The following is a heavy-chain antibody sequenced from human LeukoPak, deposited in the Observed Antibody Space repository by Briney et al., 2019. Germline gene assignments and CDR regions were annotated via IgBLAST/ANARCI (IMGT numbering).Heavy chain of an antibody. Sequence: MASETLSLTCTVSGGSIGWDYWSWLRQSAGKGLEWLGRIYKSGSTNYNPSFRSRVTMSVDTSRNQFSLSVTSVTAADTAVYYCAREEYFQDSNGYSYHFHSWGQGSLVTVSS. J-gene: IGHJ5*01. CDR2: IYKSGST. V-gene: IGHV4-4*07. D-gene: IGHD3-22*01. CDR1: GGSIGWDY. CDR3: AREEYFQDSNGYSYHFHS.